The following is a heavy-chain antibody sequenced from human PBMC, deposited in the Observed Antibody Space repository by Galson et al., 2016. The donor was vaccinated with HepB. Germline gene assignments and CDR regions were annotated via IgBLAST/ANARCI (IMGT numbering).Heavy chain of an antibody. CDR3: ASFRDYYYGMDV. CDR2: TFYRSKWYN. CDR1: GDSVSDNSVA. J-gene: IGHJ6*02. Sequence: CAISGDSVSDNSVAWNWIRQSPSKGLEWLGRTFYRSKWYNEYAVSVKSRITITPDTSKNQFSLQLNPVTPEDTAVYYCASFRDYYYGMDVWGQGTTVSVPS. V-gene: IGHV6-1*01.